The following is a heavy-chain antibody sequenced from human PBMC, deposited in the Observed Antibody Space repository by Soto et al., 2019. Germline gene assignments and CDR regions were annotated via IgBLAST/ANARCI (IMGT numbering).Heavy chain of an antibody. V-gene: IGHV3-30-3*01. CDR1: GFTFSSYA. J-gene: IGHJ3*02. D-gene: IGHD1-26*01. Sequence: HPGGSLRLSCAASGFTFSSYAMSWVRQAPGKALEWVAVISDNGSNKYYADSVKGRFTISRDNSKNTLYLQMNSLRAEDTAVYYCARDPWRGSYGWAFDIWGQGTMVTVSS. CDR2: ISDNGSNK. CDR3: ARDPWRGSYGWAFDI.